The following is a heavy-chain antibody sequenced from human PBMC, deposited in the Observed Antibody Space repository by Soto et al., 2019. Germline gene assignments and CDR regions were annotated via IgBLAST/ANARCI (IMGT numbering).Heavy chain of an antibody. CDR3: ARLTVVRFLEWTPYYYYYGMDV. Sequence: GESLKISCKGSGYSFTSYWISWVRQMPGKGLEWMGRIDPSDSYTNYSPSFQGHVTISADKSISTAYLQWSSLKASDTAMYYCARLTVVRFLEWTPYYYYYGMDVWGQGTTVTVAS. V-gene: IGHV5-10-1*01. D-gene: IGHD3-3*01. CDR1: GYSFTSYW. J-gene: IGHJ6*02. CDR2: IDPSDSYT.